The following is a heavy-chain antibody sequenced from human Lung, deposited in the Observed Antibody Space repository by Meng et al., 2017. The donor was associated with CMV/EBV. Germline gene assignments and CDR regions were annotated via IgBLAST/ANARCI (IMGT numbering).Heavy chain of an antibody. CDR3: ARESSGSFVLAV. J-gene: IGHJ6*02. Sequence: GEXXKISCAASGFTFSVYSINWVRQAPGKGLEWVSSISSSSSFIYYADSVKGRFTISRDNAENSLSLQMNGLRAEDTAVYYCARESSGSFVLAVWGQGTTVTVSS. D-gene: IGHD6-25*01. V-gene: IGHV3-21*01. CDR1: GFTFSVYS. CDR2: ISSSSSFI.